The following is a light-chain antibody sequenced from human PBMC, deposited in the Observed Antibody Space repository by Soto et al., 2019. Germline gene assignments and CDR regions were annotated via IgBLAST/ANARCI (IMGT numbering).Light chain of an antibody. CDR2: GAS. V-gene: IGKV3-20*01. CDR3: QQYGVSLIT. J-gene: IGKJ5*01. CDR1: QGVSNNF. Sequence: EIVLTQSPGTLSLSPCERAALSFSASQGVSNNFLAWYQQKPGQAPRLLIHGASSRATGIPDRFSGSGSGTDFTLTISRLEPEDFAVYYCQQYGVSLITFGQGTRLE.